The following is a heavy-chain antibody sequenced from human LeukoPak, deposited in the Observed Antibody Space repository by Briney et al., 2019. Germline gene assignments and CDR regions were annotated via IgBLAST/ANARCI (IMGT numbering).Heavy chain of an antibody. J-gene: IGHJ4*02. CDR1: GFSLSNFQ. V-gene: IGHV3-30-3*01. CDR2: ISLDGSTE. D-gene: IGHD3-3*01. CDR3: AKEGYDFWSGYYTPYFDY. Sequence: GGFLRLSCVASGFSLSNFQMYWVRQAPGKGLEWVSIISLDGSTEFYADSVKGRFTISRDNSKNTLYLQMNSLRAEDTAVYYCAKEGYDFWSGYYTPYFDYWGQGTLVTVSS.